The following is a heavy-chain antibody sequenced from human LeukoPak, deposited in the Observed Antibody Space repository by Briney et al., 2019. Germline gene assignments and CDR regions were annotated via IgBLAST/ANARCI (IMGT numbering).Heavy chain of an antibody. J-gene: IGHJ4*02. CDR1: GYSFTSYW. CDR3: ARYPDGSGSYFVY. D-gene: IGHD3-10*01. V-gene: IGHV5-51*01. CDR2: IYPGDSDT. Sequence: GESLKISCKGSGYSFTSYWIGWVRQMPGKGLEWMGIIYPGDSDTRYSPSFRGQVTISADQSISTAYLQWSSLKASDTAMYYCARYPDGSGSYFVYWGQGTLVTVSS.